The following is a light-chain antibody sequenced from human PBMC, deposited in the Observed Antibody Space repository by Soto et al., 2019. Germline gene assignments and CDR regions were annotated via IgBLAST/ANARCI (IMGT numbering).Light chain of an antibody. Sequence: ENVLTQSPGTLSLSPGETASLSCRASRGVGTSYVAWYQQKPGQDPRLLLYDTSNRATGINARFSGSGSGTVLTITLRGEEPEEFAGYLCQQYGRSPLFGQGPKLEIK. V-gene: IGKV3-20*01. CDR1: RGVGTSY. CDR3: QQYGRSPL. J-gene: IGKJ2*01. CDR2: DTS.